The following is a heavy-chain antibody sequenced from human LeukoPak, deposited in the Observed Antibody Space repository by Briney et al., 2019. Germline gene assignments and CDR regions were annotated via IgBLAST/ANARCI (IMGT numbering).Heavy chain of an antibody. J-gene: IGHJ4*02. D-gene: IGHD6-19*01. CDR3: AKDGIAVAPRVFDY. V-gene: IGHV3-48*01. CDR1: GFTFSSYA. Sequence: GGSLRLSCAASGFTFSSYAMNWVRQAPGKGLEWVSYISSSGSTIYYADSVKGRFTISRDNSKNTLYLQMNSLRAEDTAVYYCAKDGIAVAPRVFDYWGQGTLVTVSS. CDR2: ISSSGSTI.